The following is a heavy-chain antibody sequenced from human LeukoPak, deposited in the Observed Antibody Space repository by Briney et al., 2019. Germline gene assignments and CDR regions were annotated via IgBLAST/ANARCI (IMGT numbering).Heavy chain of an antibody. CDR3: ARGHTVTTNYYYYYMDV. V-gene: IGHV1-2*02. J-gene: IGHJ6*03. CDR2: INPNSGGT. CDR1: GYTFTGYY. Sequence: ASVKVSCKASGYTFTGYYMHWVRQAPGQGLEWMGWINPNSGGTNYAQKFQGRVTMTRDTSISTAYMELSRLRSEDTAVYYCARGHTVTTNYYYYYMDVWGKGTTVTVSS. D-gene: IGHD4-11*01.